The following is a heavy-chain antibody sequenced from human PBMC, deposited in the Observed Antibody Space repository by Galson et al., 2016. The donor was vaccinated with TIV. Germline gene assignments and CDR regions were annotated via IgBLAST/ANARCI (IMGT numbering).Heavy chain of an antibody. CDR3: ARRKEMTTNRLDAFDL. D-gene: IGHD5-24*01. CDR1: GYSFSSYW. Sequence: QSGAEVKKPGEPLKISCEGSGYSFSSYWIGWVRHKPGEGLEWIGIIHPADSDTRYSPSFRGQVTMSADKANNGAYLQWRTLKASDSAMYYCARRKEMTTNRLDAFDLWGQGTMVIVSS. V-gene: IGHV5-51*01. CDR2: IHPADSDT. J-gene: IGHJ3*01.